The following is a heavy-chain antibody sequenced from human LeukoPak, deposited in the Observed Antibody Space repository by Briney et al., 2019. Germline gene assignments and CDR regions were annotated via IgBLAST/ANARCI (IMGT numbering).Heavy chain of an antibody. Sequence: PSETLSLTCAVYGGSFSGYYWSWIRQPPGKGLEWIGEINHSGSTNYNPSLKSRVTISVDTSRNQFSLRLSSVTAADTAVYYCARERGYLDYWGQGTLVTVSS. CDR3: ARERGYLDY. D-gene: IGHD3-22*01. CDR2: INHSGST. CDR1: GGSFSGYY. V-gene: IGHV4-34*01. J-gene: IGHJ4*02.